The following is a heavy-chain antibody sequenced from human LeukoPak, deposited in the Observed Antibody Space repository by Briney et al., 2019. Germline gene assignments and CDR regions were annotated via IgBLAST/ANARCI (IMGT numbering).Heavy chain of an antibody. V-gene: IGHV3-43*02. CDR3: AKDTGSGWDFDS. J-gene: IGHJ4*02. CDR2: VSGGGTT. D-gene: IGHD6-19*01. Sequence: GGSLRLSCAASGFTFGGFAMHWVRQAPVRGMEWVSLVSGGGTTYYADSVRGRFTISRDNSKNSLYLQMNTLRTEDTAFYYCAKDTGSGWDFDSWGQGTLVTVSS. CDR1: GFTFGGFA.